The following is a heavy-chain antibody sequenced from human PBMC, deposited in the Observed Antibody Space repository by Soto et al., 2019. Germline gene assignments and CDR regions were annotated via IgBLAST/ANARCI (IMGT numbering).Heavy chain of an antibody. V-gene: IGHV6-1*01. CDR1: GDSVSSNTAA. Sequence: PSQTLSLTCAISGDSVSSNTAAWNWIRSSPSRGLEWLGRTYYRSNWWHDYAVSVKSRITVNPDTSKNHLSLQLNSVPPDDTAVYYCARGVAGSRFDLWGPGTLVTVSA. CDR3: ARGVAGSRFDL. CDR2: TYYRSNWWH. J-gene: IGHJ4*02. D-gene: IGHD6-19*01.